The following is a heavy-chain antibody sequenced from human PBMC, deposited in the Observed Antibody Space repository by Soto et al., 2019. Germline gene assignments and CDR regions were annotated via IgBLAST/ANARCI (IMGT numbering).Heavy chain of an antibody. J-gene: IGHJ6*02. CDR1: GYTFTSYG. D-gene: IGHD3-22*01. CDR2: ISAYNGNT. V-gene: IGHV1-18*01. Sequence: QVQLVQSGAEVKKPGASVKVSCKASGYTFTSYGISWVRQAPGQGLEWMGWISAYNGNTNYAQNYQGRVTMTTDTSTNTAYMEVRSPRSDDTAVYYCAREIGATYYDSSGYYYCYGLDVWGQGTTVTVSS. CDR3: AREIGATYYDSSGYYYCYGLDV.